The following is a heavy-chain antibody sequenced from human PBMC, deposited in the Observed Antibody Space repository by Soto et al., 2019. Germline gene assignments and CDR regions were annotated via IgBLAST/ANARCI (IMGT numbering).Heavy chain of an antibody. D-gene: IGHD2-15*01. J-gene: IGHJ4*02. CDR3: ARDWVDCSGGSCYSGGFDY. V-gene: IGHV1-69*06. Sequence: QVQLVQSGAEVKKPGSSVKVSCKASGGTFSSYAISWVRQAPGQGLEWMGGIIPIFGTANYAQKFQGRVTITAGKSASTTYMELSSLRSEDTAVYYCARDWVDCSGGSCYSGGFDYWGQGTLVTVSS. CDR2: IIPIFGTA. CDR1: GGTFSSYA.